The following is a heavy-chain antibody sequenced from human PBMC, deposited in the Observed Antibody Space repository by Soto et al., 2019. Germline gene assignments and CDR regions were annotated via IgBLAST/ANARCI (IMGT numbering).Heavy chain of an antibody. J-gene: IGHJ4*02. D-gene: IGHD3-10*01. CDR3: ARGVCGDVYQQYGNYAHFDY. CDR1: GASINSGNL. V-gene: IGHV4-4*02. Sequence: QVQLQEAGPGLVKPAGTLSLTCTVSGASINSGNLWHWVRQSPGKGLEWMAEIHHSGSTNYNPSHTCRVTISVAKSHIHLSLRLNSVTVAATAVYYGARGVCGDVYQQYGNYAHFDYWGQGTLGNVSS. CDR2: IHHSGST.